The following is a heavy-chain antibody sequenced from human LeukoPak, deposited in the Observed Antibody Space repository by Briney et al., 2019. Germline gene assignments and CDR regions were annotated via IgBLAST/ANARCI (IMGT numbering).Heavy chain of an antibody. D-gene: IGHD3-10*01. V-gene: IGHV3-23*01. Sequence: PGGSLRLSCAASGFTFSSSAMSWVRQAPGKGLEWVSAISNNGGYTYYADSVQGRFTISRDNSKSTLCLQMNSLRAEDTALYYCARDRSGSYPNWFDPWGQGTLVTVSS. CDR1: GFTFSSSA. CDR3: ARDRSGSYPNWFDP. CDR2: ISNNGGYT. J-gene: IGHJ5*02.